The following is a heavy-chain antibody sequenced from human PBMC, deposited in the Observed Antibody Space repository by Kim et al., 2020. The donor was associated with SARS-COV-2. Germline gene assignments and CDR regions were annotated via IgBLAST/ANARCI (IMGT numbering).Heavy chain of an antibody. CDR3: ARALGRGYSIPGGLYY. Sequence: SETLSLTCTVSGGSISSYYWSWIRQPPGKGLEWIGYIYYSGSTNYNPSLKSRVTISVDTSKSQFSLKLSSVTAADTAVYYCARALGRGYSIPGGLYYWGQGTLVTVSS. CDR1: GGSISSYY. CDR2: IYYSGST. V-gene: IGHV4-59*01. J-gene: IGHJ4*02. D-gene: IGHD5-18*01.